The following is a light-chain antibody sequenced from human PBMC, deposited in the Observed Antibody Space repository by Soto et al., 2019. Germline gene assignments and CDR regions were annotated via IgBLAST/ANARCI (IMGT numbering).Light chain of an antibody. Sequence: QSALTQPRSVSGSPGQSVTISCTGTSSDVGDYNYVSWYEQRPGKAPKVMIYDVSRRPSGVHDRFSGSKSGNTASLTISGLQAEDEADYYCCSYAGSYTWVFGGGTKLTVL. CDR2: DVS. CDR1: SSDVGDYNY. J-gene: IGLJ3*02. CDR3: CSYAGSYTWV. V-gene: IGLV2-11*01.